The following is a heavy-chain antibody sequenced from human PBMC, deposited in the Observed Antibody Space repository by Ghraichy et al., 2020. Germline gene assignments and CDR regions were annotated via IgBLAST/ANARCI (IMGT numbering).Heavy chain of an antibody. D-gene: IGHD1-26*01. CDR2: IYYSGST. CDR1: GGSISSSSYY. V-gene: IGHV4-39*01. CDR3: ARLCRAMRELPFDY. Sequence: SETLSLTCTVSGGSISSSSYYWGWIRQPPGKGLEWIGSIYYSGSTYYNPSLKSRVTISVDTSKNQFSLKLSSVTAADTAVYYCARLCRAMRELPFDYWGQGTLVTVSS. J-gene: IGHJ4*02.